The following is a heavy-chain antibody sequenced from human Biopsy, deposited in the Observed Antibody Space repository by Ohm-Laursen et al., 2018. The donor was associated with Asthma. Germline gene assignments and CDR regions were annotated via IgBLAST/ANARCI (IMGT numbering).Heavy chain of an antibody. V-gene: IGHV1-18*01. J-gene: IGHJ6*02. D-gene: IGHD3-10*01. CDR2: ISVYNGNT. CDR3: ARAVDYSHYYGIDV. Sequence: ASVTVSCKTSGYTFNSAGITWVRQAPGQGLAWMGWISVYNGNTKVAQKLQDRVTMITDTSTSTAYMELRSLRSDDTAVYFCARAVDYSHYYGIDVWGQGTTVTVS. CDR1: GYTFNSAG.